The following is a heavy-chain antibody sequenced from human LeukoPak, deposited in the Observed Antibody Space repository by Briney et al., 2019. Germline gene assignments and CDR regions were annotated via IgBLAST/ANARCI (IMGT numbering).Heavy chain of an antibody. CDR3: ARGTGYGVFDS. D-gene: IGHD4/OR15-4a*01. Sequence: GGSLRLSCAASGFTFSSYWMHWVRQAPGKGRVWVSRINSDGSTTSYADSVKGRFTISRDNAKNTLYLQMNSLRAEDTAVYYCARGTGYGVFDSWGQGTLVTVSS. V-gene: IGHV3-74*01. J-gene: IGHJ4*02. CDR2: INSDGSTT. CDR1: GFTFSSYW.